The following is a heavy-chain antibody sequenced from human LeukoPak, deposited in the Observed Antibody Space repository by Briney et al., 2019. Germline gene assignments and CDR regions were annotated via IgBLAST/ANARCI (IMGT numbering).Heavy chain of an antibody. CDR2: ISSSSSYI. Sequence: GGSLRLSCAASGFTFSSYSMNWVRQAPGKGLEWVSCISSSSSYIYYGDSVKGRFTTSRDNAKNSLYLQMNSLRAEDTAVYYCARDLRSSGYYAFDYWGQGTLVTVSP. CDR3: ARDLRSSGYYAFDY. V-gene: IGHV3-21*01. D-gene: IGHD3-22*01. CDR1: GFTFSSYS. J-gene: IGHJ4*02.